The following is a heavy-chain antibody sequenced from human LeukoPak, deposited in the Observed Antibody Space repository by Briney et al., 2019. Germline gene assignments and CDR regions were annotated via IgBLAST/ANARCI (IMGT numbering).Heavy chain of an antibody. CDR2: VYYSGGT. CDR1: GASISSSIHY. J-gene: IGHJ5*01. Sequence: PSETLSLTCAVSGASISSSIHYWGWVRQPPVKGLEWIGSVYYSGGTYYNPSLESRLTISVDTSNNRFSLKLKSVTAADTAVFYCARVTTGSTTLDSWGQGILVTVSS. CDR3: ARVTTGSTTLDS. D-gene: IGHD1-1*01. V-gene: IGHV4-39*02.